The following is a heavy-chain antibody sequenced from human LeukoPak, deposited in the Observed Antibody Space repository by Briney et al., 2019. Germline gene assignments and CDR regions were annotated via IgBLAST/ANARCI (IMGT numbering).Heavy chain of an antibody. D-gene: IGHD3-3*01. Sequence: SETLSLTCTXXXXXXGXKSYYWGWIRQPPGKGLEWIGTIYYSVSTYYNPSLKSRVTISVDTSNNQFSLKLSSVTAADTAVYYCLVDFWSAKHFDNWGQGTLVTVSS. CDR3: LVDFWSAKHFDN. CDR1: XXXXGXKSYY. J-gene: IGHJ4*02. V-gene: IGHV4-39*01. CDR2: IYYSVST.